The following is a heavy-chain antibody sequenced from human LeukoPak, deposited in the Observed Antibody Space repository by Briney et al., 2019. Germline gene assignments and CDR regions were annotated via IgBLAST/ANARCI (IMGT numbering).Heavy chain of an antibody. J-gene: IGHJ4*02. CDR3: AKDWRGAQEY. V-gene: IGHV3-30*02. CDR2: IRYDGSNK. Sequence: GRSLRLAWAASGFTVSSYGMHWVRQAPGKGLEWVAFIRYDGSNKYYADSVKGRFTISRDNFKDTLYLQMNSLRAEDTAVYYCAKDWRGAQEYWGQGTLVTVSS. D-gene: IGHD1-26*01. CDR1: GFTVSSYG.